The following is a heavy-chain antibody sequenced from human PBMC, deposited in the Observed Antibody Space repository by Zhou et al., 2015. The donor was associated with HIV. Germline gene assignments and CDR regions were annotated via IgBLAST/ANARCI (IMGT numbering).Heavy chain of an antibody. CDR1: GFTFSSHG. J-gene: IGHJ4*02. CDR2: KGTDTKSDATNI. CDR3: ARDTGVGGYSSGSFDY. Sequence: QAQLVESGGGVVQPGRSLRLSCAASGFTFSSHGIQWVRQAPGKGLEWVAFKGTDTKSDATNIYYADSVKGRFAVSRDNSRNTVFLEMNSLRVDDTAVYFCARDTGVGGYSSGSFDYCGQGTLVTVSS. D-gene: IGHD5-18*01. V-gene: IGHV3-30*03.